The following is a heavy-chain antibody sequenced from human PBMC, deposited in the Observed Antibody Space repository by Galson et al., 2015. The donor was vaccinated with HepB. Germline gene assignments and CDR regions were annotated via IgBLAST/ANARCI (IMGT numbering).Heavy chain of an antibody. V-gene: IGHV3-30*03. CDR3: ARVMAYIVVVPAAVRWDYYYMDV. CDR2: ISYDGSNK. D-gene: IGHD2-2*01. CDR1: GFTFSGYG. J-gene: IGHJ6*03. Sequence: SLRLSCAASGFTFSGYGMHWVRQAPGKELEWVAVISYDGSNKYYADSVKGRFTISRDNSKNTLYLQMNSLRAEDTAVYYGARVMAYIVVVPAAVRWDYYYMDVCGKGTTVTVSS.